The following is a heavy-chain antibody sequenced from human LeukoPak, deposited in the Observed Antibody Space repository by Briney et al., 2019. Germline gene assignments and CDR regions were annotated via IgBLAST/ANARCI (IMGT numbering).Heavy chain of an antibody. CDR2: MNPNSGNT. Sequence: ASVKVSCKASGYTFTSYDINWVRQATGQGLEWMGWMNPNSGNTGYAQKFQGRVTMTRNTSISTAYMELSSLRSEDTAVYYCARMIAAAGTDDYWGQGTQVTVSS. CDR1: GYTFTSYD. CDR3: ARMIAAAGTDDY. V-gene: IGHV1-8*01. J-gene: IGHJ4*02. D-gene: IGHD6-13*01.